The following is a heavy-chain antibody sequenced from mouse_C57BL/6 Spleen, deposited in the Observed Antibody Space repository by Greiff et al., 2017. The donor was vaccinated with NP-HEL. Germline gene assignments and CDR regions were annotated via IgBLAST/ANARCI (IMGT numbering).Heavy chain of an antibody. J-gene: IGHJ2*01. CDR3: ARVYYGNPDY. D-gene: IGHD2-1*01. CDR2: IDPSDSYT. CDR1: GYTFTSYW. Sequence: QVQLKQPGAELVKPGASVKLSCKASGYTFTSYWMQWVKQRPGQGLEWIGEIDPSDSYTNYNQKFKGKATLTVDTSSSTAYMQLSSLTSEDSAVYYCARVYYGNPDYWGQGTTLTVSS. V-gene: IGHV1-50*01.